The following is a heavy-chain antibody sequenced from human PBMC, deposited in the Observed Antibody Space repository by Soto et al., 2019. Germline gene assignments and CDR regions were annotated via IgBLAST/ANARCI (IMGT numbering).Heavy chain of an antibody. CDR3: ASGDSSGYYPPGY. Sequence: ASVKVSCKASGGTFSSYAISWVRQAPGQGLEWMGGIIPIFGTANYAQKFQGRVTITADESTSTAYMELSSLRSEDTAVYYCASGDSSGYYPPGYWGQGTLVPSPQ. J-gene: IGHJ4*02. V-gene: IGHV1-69*13. CDR1: GGTFSSYA. D-gene: IGHD3-22*01. CDR2: IIPIFGTA.